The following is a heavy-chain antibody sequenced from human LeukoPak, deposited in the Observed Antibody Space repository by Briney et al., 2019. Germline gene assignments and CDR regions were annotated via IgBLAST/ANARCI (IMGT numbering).Heavy chain of an antibody. Sequence: SQTLSLTCAVSGGSISSGGYSWSWIRQPPGKGLEWIGYIYHSGSTYYNPSLKSRVTISEDTSKNQFSLKLSSVTAADTAVYYCSRGTIRGIAVTGYWGQGTLVTVSS. CDR2: IYHSGST. D-gene: IGHD6-19*01. V-gene: IGHV4-30-2*01. CDR1: GGSISSGGYS. J-gene: IGHJ4*02. CDR3: SRGTIRGIAVTGY.